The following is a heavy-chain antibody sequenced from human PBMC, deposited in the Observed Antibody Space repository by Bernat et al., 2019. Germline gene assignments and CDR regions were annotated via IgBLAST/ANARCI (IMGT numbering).Heavy chain of an antibody. CDR3: ARAQDFPGALRGGGPIGY. J-gene: IGHJ4*02. D-gene: IGHD2/OR15-2a*01. CDR1: GGSISSYY. Sequence: QVQLQESGPGLVKPSETLSLICNVSGGSISSYYWSWIRQPPGKGLEWIGYIYNRGSTDYNPSLKSRVTISVDTSRNQFSLKLSSVTAADTAVYYCARAQDFPGALRGGGPIGYWGQGTLVTVSS. CDR2: IYNRGST. V-gene: IGHV4-59*12.